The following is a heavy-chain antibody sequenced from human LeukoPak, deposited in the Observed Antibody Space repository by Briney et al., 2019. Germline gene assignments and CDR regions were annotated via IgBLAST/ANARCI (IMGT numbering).Heavy chain of an antibody. Sequence: ASVKVSCKASGYTFTSYGISWVRQAPGQGLEWMGIINLSGGSTSYAQKFQGRVTMTRDTSTSTVYMELSSLRSEDTAVYYCARVTRSTQAFDYWGQGTLVTVSS. CDR2: INLSGGST. CDR3: ARVTRSTQAFDY. CDR1: GYTFTSYG. V-gene: IGHV1-46*01. J-gene: IGHJ4*02. D-gene: IGHD2-2*01.